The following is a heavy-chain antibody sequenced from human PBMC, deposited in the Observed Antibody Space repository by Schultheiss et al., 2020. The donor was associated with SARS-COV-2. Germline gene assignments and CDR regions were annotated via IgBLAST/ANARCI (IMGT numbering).Heavy chain of an antibody. CDR3: ARGLGVVQGVIPTLFDY. CDR1: GYSFTSYW. D-gene: IGHD3-10*01. CDR2: IYPGDSDT. Sequence: GESLKISCKGSGYSFTSYWIAWVRQMPGKGLEWMGIIYPGDSDTIYSPSFQGQVTISADKSISTAYLQWSSLKASDTAMYYCARGLGVVQGVIPTLFDYWGQGTLVTVSS. V-gene: IGHV5-51*01. J-gene: IGHJ4*02.